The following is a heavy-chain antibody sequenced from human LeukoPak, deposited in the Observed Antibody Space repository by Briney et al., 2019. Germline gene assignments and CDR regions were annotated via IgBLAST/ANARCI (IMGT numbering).Heavy chain of an antibody. J-gene: IGHJ3*02. D-gene: IGHD3-16*02. V-gene: IGHV3-21*01. CDR1: GFTFSSYS. CDR3: AGSYDYVWGSYRYTYHDAFDI. Sequence: PGGSLRLSCAASGFTFSSYSMNWVRQAPGKGLEWVSSISSSSSYIYYADSVKGRFTISRDNAKNSLYLQMNSLRAEDTAVYYCAGSYDYVWGSYRYTYHDAFDIWGQGTMVTVSS. CDR2: ISSSSSYI.